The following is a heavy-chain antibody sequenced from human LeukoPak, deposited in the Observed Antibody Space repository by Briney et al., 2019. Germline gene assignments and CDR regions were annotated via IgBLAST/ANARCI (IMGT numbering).Heavy chain of an antibody. CDR3: ARYEDSANKVDY. CDR1: GCTSSDHY. V-gene: IGHV3-11*01. CDR2: ITVSGETS. Sequence: GGSLRLSCEASGCTSSDHYMSWLRQAPGKGLEWLSHITVSGETSYNAGSVKGRFTISRDNGKSTLYLQMNSLRVEGTAVYYCARYEDSANKVDYWGQGTLVTVSS. D-gene: IGHD2-15*01. J-gene: IGHJ4*02.